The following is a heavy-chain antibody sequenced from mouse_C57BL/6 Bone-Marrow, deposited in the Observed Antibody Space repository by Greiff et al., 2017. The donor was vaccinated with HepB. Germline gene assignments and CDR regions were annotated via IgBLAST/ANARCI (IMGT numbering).Heavy chain of an antibody. CDR3: ARGAQGFAY. D-gene: IGHD3-2*02. Sequence: VKLMESGPELVKPGASVKISCKASGYSFTGYYMNWVKQSPEKSLEWIGEINPSTGGTTYNQKFKAKATLTVDKSSSTAYMQLKSLTSEDSAVYYCARGAQGFAYWGQGTLVTVSA. V-gene: IGHV1-42*01. J-gene: IGHJ3*01. CDR2: INPSTGGT. CDR1: GYSFTGYY.